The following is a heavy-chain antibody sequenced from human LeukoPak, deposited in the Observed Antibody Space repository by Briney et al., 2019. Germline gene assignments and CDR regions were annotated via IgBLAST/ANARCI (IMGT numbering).Heavy chain of an antibody. CDR2: ISYDGSNK. Sequence: GRSLRLSCAASGFTFSSYAMHWVRQAPGKGLEWVAVISYDGSNKYYADSVKGRFTISRDNSKNTLYLQMNSLRAEDTAVYYCAKLHDDSSGTYYYYGMDVWGQGTTVTVSS. J-gene: IGHJ6*02. V-gene: IGHV3-30-3*02. D-gene: IGHD3-22*01. CDR3: AKLHDDSSGTYYYYGMDV. CDR1: GFTFSSYA.